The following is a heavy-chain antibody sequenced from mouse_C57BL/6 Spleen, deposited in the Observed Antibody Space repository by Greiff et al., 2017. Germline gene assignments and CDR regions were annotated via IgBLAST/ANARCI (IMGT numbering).Heavy chain of an antibody. V-gene: IGHV10-1*01. CDR2: IRSKSNNYAT. Sequence: EVQLQQSGGGLVQPKGSLKLSCAASGFSFNTYAMNWVRQAPGKGLEWVARIRSKSNNYATYYADSVKDRFTISRDDSESMLYLQMNNLKTEDTAMYYCVRLGYDYFYYAMDYWGQGTSVTVSS. J-gene: IGHJ4*01. CDR1: GFSFNTYA. CDR3: VRLGYDYFYYAMDY. D-gene: IGHD2-4*01.